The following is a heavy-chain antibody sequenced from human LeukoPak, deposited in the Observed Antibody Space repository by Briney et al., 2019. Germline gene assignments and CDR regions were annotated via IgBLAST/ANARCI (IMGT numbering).Heavy chain of an antibody. CDR3: ARATSWNWFDP. V-gene: IGHV4-59*01. CDR1: GGSISSYY. D-gene: IGHD2-2*01. J-gene: IGHJ5*02. Sequence: SETLSLTCTVSGGSISSYYWSWIRQPPGKGLEWIGYIYYSGSTNYNPSLKSRVTISVDTSKNQFSLKLSPVTAADTAVYYCARATSWNWFDPWGQGTLVTVSS. CDR2: IYYSGST.